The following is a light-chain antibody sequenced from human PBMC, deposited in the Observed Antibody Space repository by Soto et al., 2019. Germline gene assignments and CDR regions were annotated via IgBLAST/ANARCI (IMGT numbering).Light chain of an antibody. CDR3: QHFDNLIT. Sequence: ENVVTQSPATLSLSPGERATLSCGASQRISNNYLAWYQQKPGLAPRLLIYDASNRAAGIPDRFSGSGSGTDFTLTISRLEPEDFIVYSCQHFDNLITFAGETKVDI. CDR2: DAS. V-gene: IGKV3D-20*01. J-gene: IGKJ4*01. CDR1: QRISNNY.